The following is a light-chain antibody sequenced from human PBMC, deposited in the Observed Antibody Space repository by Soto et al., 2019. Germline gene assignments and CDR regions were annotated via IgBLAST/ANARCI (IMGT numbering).Light chain of an antibody. J-gene: IGKJ1*01. CDR2: KAS. Sequence: DIQRTQSPSTRSGSVVDGVAITCRASQNISSWLAWYQQKTWKAPKLLIYKASTLKSGVPSRFSGSGSGTEFTLTISSLQPDDFATYYCQHYKSYSEAFGQGAKVDIK. CDR3: QHYKSYSEA. CDR1: QNISSW. V-gene: IGKV1-5*03.